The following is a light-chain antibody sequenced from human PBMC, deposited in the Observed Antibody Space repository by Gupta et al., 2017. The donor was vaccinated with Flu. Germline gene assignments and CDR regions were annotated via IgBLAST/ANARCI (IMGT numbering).Light chain of an antibody. CDR2: AAS. V-gene: IGKV1-39*01. CDR1: QSISSY. J-gene: IGKJ1*01. Sequence: GDRVTITCRASQSISSYLNWYQQKPGKAPKLLIYAASSLQSGVPSRFSGSGSGTDFTLTITSLQPEDFATYFCQQSYNTPRTFGHGTKVEIK. CDR3: QQSYNTPRT.